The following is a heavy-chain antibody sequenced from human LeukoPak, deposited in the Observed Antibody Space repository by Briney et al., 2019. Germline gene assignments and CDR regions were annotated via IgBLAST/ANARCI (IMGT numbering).Heavy chain of an antibody. CDR1: GYTFTGYY. V-gene: IGHV1-2*02. Sequence: ASVKVSCKASGYTFTGYYMHWVRQAPGQGLEWMGWINPNSGDTNFAQKFQGRATMTRDTSISTAYMELSRLRSDDTAVYYCAAGYSSGWWLVFWGQGTLVTVSS. CDR2: INPNSGDT. D-gene: IGHD6-19*01. J-gene: IGHJ4*02. CDR3: AAGYSSGWWLVF.